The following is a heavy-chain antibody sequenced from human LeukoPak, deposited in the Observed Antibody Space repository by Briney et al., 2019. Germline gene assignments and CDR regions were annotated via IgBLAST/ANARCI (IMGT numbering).Heavy chain of an antibody. CDR3: ARDSDFWSGYFSL. V-gene: IGHV1-18*01. CDR2: INAYNGNT. Sequence: ASVKVSCKASGYTFTSYGSSWVRQAPGQGLEWMGWINAYNGNTNYVQKLQGRVTMTTDTSTSTAYMELRSLRSDDTAVYYCARDSDFWSGYFSLWGQGTTVTVSS. J-gene: IGHJ3*01. CDR1: GYTFTSYG. D-gene: IGHD3-3*01.